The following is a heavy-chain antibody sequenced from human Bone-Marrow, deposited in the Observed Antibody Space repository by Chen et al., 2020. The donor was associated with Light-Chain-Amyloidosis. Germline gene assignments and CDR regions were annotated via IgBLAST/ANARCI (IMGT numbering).Heavy chain of an antibody. J-gene: IGHJ4*01. Sequence: EVKLVESGGGLVHPGGSLRLSCAASGFTFSNYWMHWVRQVPGKGLEWLSRIDAYGSGTTYADSVRGRFTIARDNAKNTMYLQMDSLRVEDTAVYYCVGWGIPVPTDCWGQGTLVTVSS. CDR3: VGWGIPVPTDC. D-gene: IGHD3-16*01. CDR1: GFTFSNYW. V-gene: IGHV3-74*01. CDR2: IDAYGSGT.